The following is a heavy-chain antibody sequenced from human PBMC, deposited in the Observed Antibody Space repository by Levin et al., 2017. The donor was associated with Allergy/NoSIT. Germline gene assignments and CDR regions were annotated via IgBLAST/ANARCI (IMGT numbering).Heavy chain of an antibody. CDR1: GFTFSSYS. Sequence: GESLKISCAASGFTFSSYSMNWVRQAPGKGLEWVSSISSSTSYIYYADSVKGRFTISRDNAKNSLYLQMNSLRAEDTAVYYCATIPSTLGYCSTTSCARLYYFDYWGQGTLVTVSS. D-gene: IGHD2-2*03. CDR2: ISSSTSYI. V-gene: IGHV3-21*01. J-gene: IGHJ4*02. CDR3: ATIPSTLGYCSTTSCARLYYFDY.